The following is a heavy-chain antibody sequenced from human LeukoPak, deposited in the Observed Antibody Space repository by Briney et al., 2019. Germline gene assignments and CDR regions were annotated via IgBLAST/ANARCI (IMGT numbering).Heavy chain of an antibody. V-gene: IGHV3-74*01. J-gene: IGHJ4*02. D-gene: IGHD4-17*01. CDR1: GFTFGSYW. Sequence: GGSLRLSCAASGFTFGSYWMHWVRQAPGKGLVWVSYIKSDGSTTNYADSVKGRFTISRDNAQNTLYLQMNSLRAEDTAVYYCARASTTVPNLLDHWGRGTLVTVSS. CDR3: ARASTTVPNLLDH. CDR2: IKSDGSTT.